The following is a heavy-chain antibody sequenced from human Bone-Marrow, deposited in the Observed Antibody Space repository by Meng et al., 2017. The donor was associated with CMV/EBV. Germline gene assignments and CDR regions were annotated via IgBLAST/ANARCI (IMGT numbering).Heavy chain of an antibody. CDR3: AREFQNFWSGYYYYYGMDV. D-gene: IGHD3-3*01. CDR2: ISYDGSNK. Sequence: GGSLRLSCAASGFTFSSYDMGWVRQAPGKGLEWVAVISYDGSNKYYADSVKGRFTISRDNSKNTLYLQMNSLRAEDTAVYYCAREFQNFWSGYYYYYGMDVWGQGTTVTVSS. J-gene: IGHJ6*02. V-gene: IGHV3-30*03. CDR1: GFTFSSYD.